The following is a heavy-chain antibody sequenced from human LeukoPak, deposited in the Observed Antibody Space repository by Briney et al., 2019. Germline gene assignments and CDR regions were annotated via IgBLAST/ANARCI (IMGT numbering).Heavy chain of an antibody. CDR1: GGSISGFD. J-gene: IGHJ6*02. CDR2: IYYSGST. V-gene: IGHV4-59*08. D-gene: IGHD2-2*01. CDR3: ASSSPGYYYYYGMDV. Sequence: SETLSLTCTVSGGSISGFDWSWIRQPPGKGLEWIGYIYYSGSTNYNPSLKSRVTISVDTSKNQFSLKLSSVTAADTAVYYCASSSPGYYYYYGMDVWGQGTTVTVPS.